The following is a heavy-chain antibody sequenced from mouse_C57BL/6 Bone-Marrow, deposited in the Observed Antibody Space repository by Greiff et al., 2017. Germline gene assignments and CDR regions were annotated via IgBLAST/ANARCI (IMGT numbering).Heavy chain of an antibody. J-gene: IGHJ4*01. CDR3: ARNPYDYGHAMDY. V-gene: IGHV1-26*01. CDR1: GYTFTDYY. Sequence: EVQLQQSGPELVKPGASVKISCKASGYTFTDYYMNWVKQSHGKSLEWIGDINPNNGGTSYNQKFKGKATLTVDKSSSTAYMELRSLTSEDSAVYYCARNPYDYGHAMDYWGQGTSVTVSS. D-gene: IGHD1-1*01. CDR2: INPNNGGT.